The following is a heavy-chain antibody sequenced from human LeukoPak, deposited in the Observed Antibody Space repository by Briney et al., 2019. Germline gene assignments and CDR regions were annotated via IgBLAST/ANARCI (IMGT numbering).Heavy chain of an antibody. CDR1: GYTFTSYD. V-gene: IGHV1-8*01. J-gene: IGHJ4*02. Sequence: ASVKVSCKATGYTFTSYDINWVRQATGQGLEWMGWMNPNSGNTGYAQKFQGRVTMTRNTSISTAYMELSSLRSEDTAVYYCARDLGAYYYDSSGDEGFDYWGQGTLVTVSS. CDR3: ARDLGAYYYDSSGDEGFDY. D-gene: IGHD3-22*01. CDR2: MNPNSGNT.